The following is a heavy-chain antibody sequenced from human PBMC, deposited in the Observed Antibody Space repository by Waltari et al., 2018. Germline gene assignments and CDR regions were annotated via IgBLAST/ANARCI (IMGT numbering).Heavy chain of an antibody. CDR1: RYRFSDYY. D-gene: IGHD3-16*01. V-gene: IGHV1-2*02. CDR3: ARDVADYFDDSNTPYNSLDP. CDR2: INPNGGGT. J-gene: IGHJ5*02. Sequence: QVQLVQSGAEVKKPGASVKVSCEASRYRFSDYYIHWVRQAPGQGLEWMGWINPNGGGTKYAEHFQDRVTMTRDTSTRTAYMELSRLRSDDTAVYYCARDVADYFDDSNTPYNSLDPWGQGTLVTVSS.